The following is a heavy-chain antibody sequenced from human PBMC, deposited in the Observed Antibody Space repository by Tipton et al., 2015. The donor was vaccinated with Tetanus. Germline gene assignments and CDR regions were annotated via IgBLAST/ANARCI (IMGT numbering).Heavy chain of an antibody. D-gene: IGHD5-18*01. CDR1: GGSISTRNYF. J-gene: IGHJ4*02. CDR3: ARHLTYTYTSRYFDY. CDR2: IYYSGST. V-gene: IGHV4-39*01. Sequence: TLSLICTVSGGSISTRNYFWGWIRQAPGKGLEWIGNIYYSGSTDYNPSLKSRVAISVDTSKNQFSLNLTSVTAADTAVYYCARHLTYTYTSRYFDYWGLGTLVTVSS.